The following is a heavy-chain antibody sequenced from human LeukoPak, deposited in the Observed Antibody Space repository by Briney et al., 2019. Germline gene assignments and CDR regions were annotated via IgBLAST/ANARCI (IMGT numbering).Heavy chain of an antibody. CDR1: GYTFTGYY. CDR3: ARSGAMYYYDSSGDAFDI. V-gene: IGHV1-2*02. CDR2: INPNSGGT. Sequence: ASVKVSCKASGYTFTGYYMHWVRQAPGQGLEWMGWINPNSGGTNYAQKFQGRVTMTRDTSISTAYMELSRLRSDDTAVYYCARSGAMYYYDSSGDAFDIWGQGTMVTVSS. D-gene: IGHD3-22*01. J-gene: IGHJ3*02.